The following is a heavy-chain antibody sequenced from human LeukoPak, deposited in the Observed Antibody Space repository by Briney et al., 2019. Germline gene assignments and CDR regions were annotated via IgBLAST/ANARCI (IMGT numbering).Heavy chain of an antibody. D-gene: IGHD2-15*01. J-gene: IGHJ4*02. CDR1: GFTFSSYE. CDR2: ISSSGSTI. CDR3: ARDSYCSGGSCYSYYFDY. Sequence: GGSLRLSCAASGFTFSSYEMNWVRQAPGKGLERVAYISSSGSTIYYADSVKGRFTISRDNAKNSLYLQMNSLRAEDTAVYYCARDSYCSGGSCYSYYFDYWGQGTLVTVSS. V-gene: IGHV3-48*03.